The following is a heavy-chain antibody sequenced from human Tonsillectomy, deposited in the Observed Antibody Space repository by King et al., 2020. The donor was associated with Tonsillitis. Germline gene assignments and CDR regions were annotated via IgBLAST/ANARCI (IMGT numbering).Heavy chain of an antibody. CDR3: ARGGGGIVATIAH. D-gene: IGHD5-12*01. V-gene: IGHV4-59*01. CDR1: GGSISSYY. CDR2: IYYSGST. J-gene: IGHJ4*02. Sequence: QLQLQESGPGLVKPSETLSLTCTVSGGSISSYYWSWIRQPPGKGLEWIGYIYYSGSTNYNPSLKSRVTISVDTSKNQFSLKLSSVTAADTAVYYCARGGGGIVATIAHWGQGTLVTVSS.